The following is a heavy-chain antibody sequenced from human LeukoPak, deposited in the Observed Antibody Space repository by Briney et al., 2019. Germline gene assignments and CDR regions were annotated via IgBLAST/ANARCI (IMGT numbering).Heavy chain of an antibody. D-gene: IGHD5-18*01. CDR3: AREFYSYGPTDY. CDR1: GGSISSYY. V-gene: IGHV4-59*01. Sequence: PSETLSLTCTVSGGSISSYYWSWIRQPPGKGLEWIGYIYYSGSTNYNPSLKSRVTISVDTSKNQFSLKLSSVTAADTAVYYCAREFYSYGPTDYSGQGTLVTVSS. CDR2: IYYSGST. J-gene: IGHJ4*02.